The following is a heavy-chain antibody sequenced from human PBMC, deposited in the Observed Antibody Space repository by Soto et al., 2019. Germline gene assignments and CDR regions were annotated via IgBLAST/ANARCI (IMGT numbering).Heavy chain of an antibody. CDR3: ARGGGVYYFDY. J-gene: IGHJ4*02. CDR1: GDSISSSYY. CDR2: IYYSGIT. V-gene: IGHV4-61*01. D-gene: IGHD2-8*02. Sequence: PSETLSLTCTVSGDSISSSYYWSWIRQPPGKGLEWIGYIYYSGITDYNPSLKSRVTISVDTSKSQFSLKLSSVTAADTAVYYCARGGGVYYFDYWGQGTLVTVSS.